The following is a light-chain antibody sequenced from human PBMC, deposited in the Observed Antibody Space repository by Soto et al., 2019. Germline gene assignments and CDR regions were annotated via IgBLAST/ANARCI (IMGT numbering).Light chain of an antibody. CDR1: QSISSW. CDR3: QQYHSYWT. V-gene: IGKV1-5*01. CDR2: DAS. Sequence: DIQMTQSPSPLSASVGDRVTITCRASQSISSWLAWYQQKPGKAPKLLIYDASSLESGVPQRFSGSGSGTEFTLTISSLQTDDFSTYYCQQYHSYWTLGQGTKVDIK. J-gene: IGKJ1*01.